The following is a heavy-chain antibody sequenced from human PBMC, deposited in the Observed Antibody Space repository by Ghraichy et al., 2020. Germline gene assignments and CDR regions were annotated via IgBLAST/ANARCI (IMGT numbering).Heavy chain of an antibody. J-gene: IGHJ4*02. Sequence: SETLSLTCAVYGGSFSGYYWSWIRQPPGKGLEWIGEINYSGSTNYNPSLTSRVTISVDMSKKQFSLKLSSVTAADTAVYYCARVSYDYVDWWGQGTLVTVSS. D-gene: IGHD2-2*01. CDR1: GGSFSGYY. CDR2: INYSGST. V-gene: IGHV4-34*01. CDR3: ARVSYDYVDW.